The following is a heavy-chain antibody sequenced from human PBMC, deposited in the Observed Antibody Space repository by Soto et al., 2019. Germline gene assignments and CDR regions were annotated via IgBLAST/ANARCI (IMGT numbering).Heavy chain of an antibody. Sequence: QVQLVESGGGVVQPGRSLRLSCAASGFTFSSYGMHWVRQAPGKGLEWVAVISYDGSNKYYADSVTGRFTISRDNSKNTLYLQMNSLRAEDTAVYYCAKGPYSSSWYYFGDDAFDIWGQGTMVTVSS. J-gene: IGHJ3*02. CDR1: GFTFSSYG. V-gene: IGHV3-30*18. D-gene: IGHD6-13*01. CDR2: ISYDGSNK. CDR3: AKGPYSSSWYYFGDDAFDI.